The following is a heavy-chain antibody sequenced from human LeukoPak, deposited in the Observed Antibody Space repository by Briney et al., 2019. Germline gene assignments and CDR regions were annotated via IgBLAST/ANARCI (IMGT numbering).Heavy chain of an antibody. CDR3: ARQGDYDILTGYYNWFDP. CDR1: GGSISSSSYY. Sequence: PSETLSPTCTVSGGSISSSSYYWGWIRQPPGKGLEWIGYIYYSGSTNYNPSLKSRVTISVDTSKNQFSLKLSSVTAADTAVYYCARQGDYDILTGYYNWFDPWGQGTLVTVSS. V-gene: IGHV4-61*05. CDR2: IYYSGST. D-gene: IGHD3-9*01. J-gene: IGHJ5*02.